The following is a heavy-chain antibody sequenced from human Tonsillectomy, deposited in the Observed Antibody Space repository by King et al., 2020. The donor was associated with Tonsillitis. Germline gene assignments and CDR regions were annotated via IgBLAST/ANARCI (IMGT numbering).Heavy chain of an antibody. Sequence: VQLQESVPGLVKPSETLSLTCTVSGGSISIYYWSWIRQPPGKGLEWIGYISYSGSANYYPSLKRRVTISVDTSKNQFSLKLSSVTAADTAVYYCARRDISWYDSSGYYRYWGQGTLVTVSS. CDR2: ISYSGSA. J-gene: IGHJ4*02. CDR3: ARRDISWYDSSGYYRY. CDR1: GGSISIYY. D-gene: IGHD3-22*01. V-gene: IGHV4-59*08.